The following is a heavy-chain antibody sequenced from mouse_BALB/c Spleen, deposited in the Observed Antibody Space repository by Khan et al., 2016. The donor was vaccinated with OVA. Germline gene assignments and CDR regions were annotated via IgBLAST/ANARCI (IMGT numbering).Heavy chain of an antibody. J-gene: IGHJ4*01. D-gene: IGHD2-1*01. V-gene: IGHV14-3*02. CDR2: IDPANGNT. Sequence: VQLKESGAELVKPGASVKLSCTASGFNIKDTYMHWVKQRPEQGLEWIGRIDPANGNTKYDPKFQGKATITADTSSNTAYLQLSSLTSEDTAVYYCARDGNYFYAMDDWGQGTSVTVSS. CDR1: GFNIKDTY. CDR3: ARDGNYFYAMDD.